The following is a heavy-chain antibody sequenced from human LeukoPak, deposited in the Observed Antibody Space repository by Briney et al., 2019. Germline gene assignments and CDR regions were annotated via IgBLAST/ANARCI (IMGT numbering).Heavy chain of an antibody. Sequence: GGSLRLSCAASGFTFSSYAMSWVRQAPGKGLEWVSAISGSGGSTYYADSVKGRFTISRDNSKNTLYLQMNSLRAEDTAVYYCAKDWAGGRSGSYYVCWGQGTLVTVSS. CDR2: ISGSGGST. D-gene: IGHD1-26*01. V-gene: IGHV3-23*01. J-gene: IGHJ4*02. CDR3: AKDWAGGRSGSYYVC. CDR1: GFTFSSYA.